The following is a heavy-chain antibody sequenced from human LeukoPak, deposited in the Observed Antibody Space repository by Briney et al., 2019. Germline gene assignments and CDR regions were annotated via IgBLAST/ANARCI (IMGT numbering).Heavy chain of an antibody. CDR2: ISYDGSNK. J-gene: IGHJ4*02. D-gene: IGHD6-19*01. Sequence: GGSLRLSCAASGFTFSSYGMHWVRQAPGKGLEWVAVISYDGSNKYYADSVKGRFTISRDNSKNTLYLQMNSLRAEDTAVYYCAKTGSIAVSLGYWGQGTLVTVFS. CDR3: AKTGSIAVSLGY. V-gene: IGHV3-30*18. CDR1: GFTFSSYG.